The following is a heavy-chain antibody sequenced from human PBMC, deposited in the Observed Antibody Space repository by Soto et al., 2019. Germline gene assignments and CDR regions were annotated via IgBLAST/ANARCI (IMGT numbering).Heavy chain of an antibody. D-gene: IGHD1-26*01. CDR2: ISYDGSNK. CDR3: ARGSQRYSGSNEAFFDY. J-gene: IGHJ4*02. CDR1: GFTFSSYA. V-gene: IGHV3-30-3*01. Sequence: PGGSLSLSCAASGFTFSSYAMHWVRQAPGKGLEWVAVISYDGSNKYYADSVEGRLTISRDNSKNTLYLQMNSLRAEDTAVYYCARGSQRYSGSNEAFFDYWGQGTLVTVSS.